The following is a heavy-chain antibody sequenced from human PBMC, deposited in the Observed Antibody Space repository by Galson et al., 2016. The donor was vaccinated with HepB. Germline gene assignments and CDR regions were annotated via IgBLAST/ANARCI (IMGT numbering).Heavy chain of an antibody. Sequence: SLRLSCAASGFTFSTYDMHWVRKAPGKGLEWVAVISYDGSNKYYADSVKGRFTISRDNSKNTLYLQMNSLRAEDTAVYYCARDRYYDTSGYFHLDYWGQGTLVTVSS. CDR2: ISYDGSNK. D-gene: IGHD3-22*01. CDR1: GFTFSTYD. J-gene: IGHJ4*02. CDR3: ARDRYYDTSGYFHLDY. V-gene: IGHV3-30*03.